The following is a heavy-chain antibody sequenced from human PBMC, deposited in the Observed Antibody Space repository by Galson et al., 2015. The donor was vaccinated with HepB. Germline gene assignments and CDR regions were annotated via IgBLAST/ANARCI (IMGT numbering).Heavy chain of an antibody. CDR1: GYSFTSYW. V-gene: IGHV5-51*01. CDR2: IYPGDPDT. Sequence: QSGAEVKKPGESLKISCKGSGYSFTSYWIGWVRQMPGKGLEWMGIIYPGDPDTRYSPSFQGQVTISADKSISTAYLQWSSLKASDTAMYYCARLGSGMEQWLAHTHYFDYWGQGTLVTVSS. CDR3: ARLGSGMEQWLAHTHYFDY. J-gene: IGHJ4*02. D-gene: IGHD6-19*01.